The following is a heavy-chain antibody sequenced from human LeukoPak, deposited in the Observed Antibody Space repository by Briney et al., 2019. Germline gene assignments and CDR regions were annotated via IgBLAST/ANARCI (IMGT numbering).Heavy chain of an antibody. CDR3: ARTIFGVVDNYMDV. Sequence: GGSLRLSCAASGFTFSSYWMSWVRQAPGKGLEWVANIKQDGSEKYYVDSVKGRFTISRDNAKNSLYLQMNSLRAEDTAVYYCARTIFGVVDNYMDVWGKGTTVTVSS. CDR1: GFTFSSYW. CDR2: IKQDGSEK. D-gene: IGHD3-3*01. V-gene: IGHV3-7*01. J-gene: IGHJ6*03.